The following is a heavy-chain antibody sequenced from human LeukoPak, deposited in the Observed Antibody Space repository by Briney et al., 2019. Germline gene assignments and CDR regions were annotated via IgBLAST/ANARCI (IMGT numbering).Heavy chain of an antibody. Sequence: GGSLRLSCAASGFTLSSYWMSWVRQAPGKGLEWVAKIKEDGSDTYYVDSVKGRFTISRDNSKNSLFLQMSSLRGEDTAVYYCARGGSTFDYWGQGTLVTVSS. CDR2: IKEDGSDT. D-gene: IGHD5/OR15-5a*01. CDR1: GFTLSSYW. CDR3: ARGGSTFDY. J-gene: IGHJ4*02. V-gene: IGHV3-7*01.